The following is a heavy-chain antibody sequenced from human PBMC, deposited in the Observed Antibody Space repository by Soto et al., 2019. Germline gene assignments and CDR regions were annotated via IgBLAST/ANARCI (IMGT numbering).Heavy chain of an antibody. Sequence: QVQLQQWGAGLLKPSETLSLTCAVYGGSFSGYYWSWIRQPPGKGLEWIGEINHSGSTNYNPSLKSRVTISVDTSKSQISLKLSSVTAADTAVYYCARGRAAAGTSTDNWFDPWGQGTLVTVSS. CDR3: ARGRAAAGTSTDNWFDP. J-gene: IGHJ5*02. D-gene: IGHD6-13*01. CDR2: INHSGST. CDR1: GGSFSGYY. V-gene: IGHV4-34*01.